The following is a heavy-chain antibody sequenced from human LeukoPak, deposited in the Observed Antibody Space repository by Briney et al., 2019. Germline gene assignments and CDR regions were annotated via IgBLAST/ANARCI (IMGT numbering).Heavy chain of an antibody. CDR1: GGSISSYY. CDR3: ARISGYANWFDP. V-gene: IGHV4-59*01. CDR2: IYYSGST. J-gene: IGHJ5*02. D-gene: IGHD3-22*01. Sequence: SETLSLTCTVSGGSISSYYWSWIRQPPGKGLEWIGYIYYSGSTNYNPSLKSRVTISVDTSKNQFSLKLSSVTAADTAVYYCARISGYANWFDPWGQGTLVTVSS.